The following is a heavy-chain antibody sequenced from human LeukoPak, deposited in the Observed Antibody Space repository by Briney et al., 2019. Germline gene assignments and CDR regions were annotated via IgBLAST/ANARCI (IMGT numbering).Heavy chain of an antibody. J-gene: IGHJ4*02. CDR3: AREHGRLYQLPSYFDY. V-gene: IGHV1-18*01. CDR2: ISAYNGNT. CDR1: GYTFTSYG. Sequence: ASVKVSCKASGYTFTSYGISWVRQAPGQGLEWMGWISAYNGNTNYAQKLQGRVTMTTDTSTSTAYMELRSLRSDDTAVYYCAREHGRLYQLPSYFDYWGQGTLVTVSS. D-gene: IGHD2-2*01.